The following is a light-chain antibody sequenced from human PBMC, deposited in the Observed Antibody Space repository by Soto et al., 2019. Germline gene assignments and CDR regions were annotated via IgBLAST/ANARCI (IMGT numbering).Light chain of an antibody. CDR2: GAS. J-gene: IGKJ1*01. V-gene: IGKV3-20*01. CDR1: QSISSSY. Sequence: EIVLTQSPGTLSLSPGERATLSCRASQSISSSYLAWYQQKPGQAPRLFIYGASTRATGIPDRFSGSGSGTDFTLTISRLEPEDFAVYYCQQYGTSPRTFGQGTKADIK. CDR3: QQYGTSPRT.